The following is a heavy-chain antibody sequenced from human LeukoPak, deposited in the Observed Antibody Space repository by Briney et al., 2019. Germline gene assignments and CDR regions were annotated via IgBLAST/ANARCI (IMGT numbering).Heavy chain of an antibody. Sequence: SETLSLTCAVSGYSISSGYYWGGIRQPPGKGLGWIGNVYQSGITYYNASLKSRVTISVDTSKNQFSLKLNSVTAADTAVYYCARRYSNSYFDYWGQGTLVTVSS. V-gene: IGHV4-38-2*01. CDR1: GYSISSGYY. D-gene: IGHD4-11*01. CDR3: ARRYSNSYFDY. CDR2: VYQSGIT. J-gene: IGHJ4*02.